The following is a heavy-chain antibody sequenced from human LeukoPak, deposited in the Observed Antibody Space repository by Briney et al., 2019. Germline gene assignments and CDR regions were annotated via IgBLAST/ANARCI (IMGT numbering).Heavy chain of an antibody. J-gene: IGHJ4*02. CDR1: GFTFSSYS. CDR3: ASYSGSYYVDY. Sequence: PGGSLRLSCAASGFTFSSYSMNWVRQAPGKGLEWASSISSSSSYIYYADSVKGRFTISRDNAKNSLYLQMNSLRAEDTAVYYCASYSGSYYVDYWGQGTLVTVSS. V-gene: IGHV3-21*01. D-gene: IGHD1-26*01. CDR2: ISSSSSYI.